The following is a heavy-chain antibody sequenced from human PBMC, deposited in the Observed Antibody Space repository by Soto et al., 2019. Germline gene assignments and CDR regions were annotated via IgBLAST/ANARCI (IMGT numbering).Heavy chain of an antibody. V-gene: IGHV3-15*01. J-gene: IGHJ4*02. CDR2: IKSKTDGGTT. CDR1: GFTFGNAC. Sequence: PXGCLRRSSSASGFTFGNACMSWVRQAPGKGLEWVGRIKSKTDGGTTDYAAPVKGRFTISRDDSKNTLHLQMNSLKTEDTAVYYCTTVMIRDRLAFDDWGQGTLVTVSS. CDR3: TTVMIRDRLAFDD. D-gene: IGHD3-10*01.